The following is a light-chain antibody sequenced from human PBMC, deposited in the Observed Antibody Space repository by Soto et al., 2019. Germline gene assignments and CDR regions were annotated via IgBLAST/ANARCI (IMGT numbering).Light chain of an antibody. V-gene: IGLV2-14*01. Sequence: QSVLTQPASVSGSPGQSITISCTGTSSDVGGYNYVSWYQQHPGKAPKLMIYDVSNRPSGVSNRFSGSKSGNTASLTISGLQAQDECDYYCSSYTSSPVFGGGTKLTV. J-gene: IGLJ2*01. CDR3: SSYTSSPV. CDR2: DVS. CDR1: SSDVGGYNY.